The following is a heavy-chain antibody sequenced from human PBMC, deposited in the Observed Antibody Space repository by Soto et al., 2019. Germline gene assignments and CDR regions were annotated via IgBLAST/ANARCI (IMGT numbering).Heavy chain of an antibody. J-gene: IGHJ2*01. V-gene: IGHV3-33*06. Sequence: QVQLVESGGGVAQPGRSLRLSCTASGFSFSQTAIHWVRQTPDKGLEWVAIIWYDGGEQYYADSVKGRFTISRDNSKNTVYLQMNRLRVDDTSVYYCAKDWGTTGDGLLKGFLDVWGGGTQVTVSS. CDR2: IWYDGGEQ. CDR3: AKDWGTTGDGLLKGFLDV. CDR1: GFSFSQTA. D-gene: IGHD7-27*01.